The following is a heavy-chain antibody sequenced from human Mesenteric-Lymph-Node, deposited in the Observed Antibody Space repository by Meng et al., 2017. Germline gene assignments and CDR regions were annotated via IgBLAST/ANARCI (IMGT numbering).Heavy chain of an antibody. CDR3: ARASYGSGSPLGESWFDP. J-gene: IGHJ5*02. V-gene: IGHV4-34*01. D-gene: IGHD3-10*01. CDR2: INHSGST. Sequence: QVLLQQWGAGLLKPSETLSLTCAVCGSFSGYYWSWIRQPPGKGLEWIGEINHSGSTNYNPSLKSRVSMSIDKSKNQFSLKLTSVTAADTAVYYCARASYGSGSPLGESWFDPWGQGTLVTVSS. CDR1: GSFSGYY.